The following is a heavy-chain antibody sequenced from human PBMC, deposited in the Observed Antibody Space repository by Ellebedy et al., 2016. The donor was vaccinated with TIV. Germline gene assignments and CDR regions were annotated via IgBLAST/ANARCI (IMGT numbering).Heavy chain of an antibody. CDR2: IYGGGTI. D-gene: IGHD2-2*01. Sequence: PGGSLRLSCAASGFTVSSNFMTWARQAPGKGLEWVSVIYGGGTIRYADSVKGRFTISRDNSKNTVDLQMNSLRAEDTAVYYCARPTVPATICGACGMDVWGQGTTVIVSS. CDR3: ARPTVPATICGACGMDV. V-gene: IGHV3-53*01. CDR1: GFTVSSNF. J-gene: IGHJ6*02.